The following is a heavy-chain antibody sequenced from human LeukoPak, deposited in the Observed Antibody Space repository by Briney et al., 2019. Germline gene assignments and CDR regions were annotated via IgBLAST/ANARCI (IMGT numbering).Heavy chain of an antibody. Sequence: PGGSLRLSCAASGFIFSDSYMSWFRQAPGKGLEWVATLCPAGTTVHYLDSVQGRFIISRDNAENSLYLQMNSLRVEDTAVYYCANLLGSVTTYDYWGQGTLVTVSS. V-gene: IGHV3-7*01. CDR3: ANLLGSVTTYDY. CDR1: GFIFSDSY. CDR2: LCPAGTTV. J-gene: IGHJ4*02. D-gene: IGHD4-11*01.